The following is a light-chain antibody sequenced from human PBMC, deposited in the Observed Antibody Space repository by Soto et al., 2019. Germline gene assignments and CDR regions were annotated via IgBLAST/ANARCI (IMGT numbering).Light chain of an antibody. J-gene: IGLJ3*02. CDR1: NSNIGAGYD. V-gene: IGLV1-40*01. CDR2: GKS. Sequence: QSVLTQPPSVSGAPGQRVTISWTGSNSNIGAGYDVHWYQQLPGTAPKLLIYGKSNRPSGVPDRFSGSKSGTSASLAITGLQDEDEADYYCQSYDNSLGGSVFGGGTKLTDL. CDR3: QSYDNSLGGSV.